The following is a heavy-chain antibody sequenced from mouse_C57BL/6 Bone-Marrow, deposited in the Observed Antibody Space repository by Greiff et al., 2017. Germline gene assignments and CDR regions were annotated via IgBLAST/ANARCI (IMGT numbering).Heavy chain of an antibody. J-gene: IGHJ2*01. D-gene: IGHD2-3*01. CDR2: IYPGNSDT. CDR1: GYTFTSYW. CDR3: TRPYDGYRLGDY. V-gene: IGHV1-5*01. Sequence: EVQRVESGTVLARPGASVKMSCKTSGYTFTSYWMPWVKQRPGQGLEWIGAIYPGNSDTSYNQKFKGKAKMTAVTSASTAYMELSSLTNEDSAVYYCTRPYDGYRLGDYWGQGTTLTVSS.